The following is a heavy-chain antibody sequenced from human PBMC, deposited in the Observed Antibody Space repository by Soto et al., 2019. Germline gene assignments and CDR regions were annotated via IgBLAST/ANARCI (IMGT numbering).Heavy chain of an antibody. CDR3: ARAPRASFHGDYYFDY. J-gene: IGHJ4*02. D-gene: IGHD4-17*01. CDR2: IYHSGST. V-gene: IGHV4-4*02. Sequence: PSETLSLTCAVSGGPISSSNWWSWVRQSPGKGLEWIGEIYHSGSTNYNPSLKSRVTISMDKSKNQFSLKLSSVTAADTAVYYRARAPRASFHGDYYFDYWGQGTLVTVS. CDR1: GGPISSSNW.